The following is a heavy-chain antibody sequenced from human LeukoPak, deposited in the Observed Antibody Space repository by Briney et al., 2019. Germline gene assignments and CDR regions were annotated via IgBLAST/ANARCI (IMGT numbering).Heavy chain of an antibody. V-gene: IGHV3-9*01. CDR2: ISWNSGTT. CDR1: GFTFDDYS. D-gene: IGHD3-10*01. J-gene: IGHJ4*02. CDR3: AKGGMYYYDSGYDH. Sequence: GGSLRLSCAASGFTFDDYSMHWVRHAPGKGLEWVSTISWNSGTTAYADSVKGRFIISRDNAKSSMYLEMNSLRVEDTALYFCAKGGMYYYDSGYDHWGQGRLVTVSS.